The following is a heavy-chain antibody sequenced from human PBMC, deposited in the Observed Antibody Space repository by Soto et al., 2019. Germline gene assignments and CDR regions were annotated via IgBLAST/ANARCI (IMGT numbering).Heavy chain of an antibody. V-gene: IGHV4-59*01. CDR2: ISYRGST. J-gene: IGHJ4*02. D-gene: IGHD3-10*01. Sequence: SETLSLTCTVSGGSTSTYYWTWSRQSPGKGLEWIGYISYRGSTNYNPSLKSRLTISVDTSKNQFSLRLTSVTAADTAVYYCARDANYGSAIDNWGQGTLVTVSS. CDR3: ARDANYGSAIDN. CDR1: GGSTSTYY.